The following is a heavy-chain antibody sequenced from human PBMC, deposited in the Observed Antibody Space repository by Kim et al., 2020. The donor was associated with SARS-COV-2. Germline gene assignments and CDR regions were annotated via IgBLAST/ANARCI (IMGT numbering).Heavy chain of an antibody. CDR2: INPSGGST. V-gene: IGHV1-46*01. Sequence: ASVKVSCKASGYTFTSYYMHWVRQAPGQGLEWMGIINPSGGSTSYAQKFQGRVTMTRDTSTSTVYMELSSLRSEDTAVYYCARTYYYGSGSLFEVDAFDIWGQGTMVTVSS. CDR1: GYTFTSYY. D-gene: IGHD3-10*01. CDR3: ARTYYYGSGSLFEVDAFDI. J-gene: IGHJ3*02.